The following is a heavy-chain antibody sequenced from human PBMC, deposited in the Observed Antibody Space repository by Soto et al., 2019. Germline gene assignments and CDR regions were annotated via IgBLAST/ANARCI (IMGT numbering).Heavy chain of an antibody. J-gene: IGHJ4*02. CDR1: GGSVRSGSYY. CDR2: IYYSGST. D-gene: IGHD1-7*01. CDR3: ARVGTGTTLDY. V-gene: IGHV4-61*01. Sequence: QVQLQESGPGLVKPSETLSLTCTVSGGSVRSGSYYWSWIRQPPGKGLEWIGYIYYSGSTNYNPSLKSRVTISVDTSKNQCSLKLSSVTAADTAVYYCARVGTGTTLDYWGQGTLVTVSS.